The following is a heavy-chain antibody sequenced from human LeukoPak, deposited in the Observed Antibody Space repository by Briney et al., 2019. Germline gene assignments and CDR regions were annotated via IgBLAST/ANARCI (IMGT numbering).Heavy chain of an antibody. CDR2: ISGSGGST. J-gene: IGHJ4*02. D-gene: IGHD6-19*01. V-gene: IGHV3-23*01. Sequence: GGSLRLSCAASGFTFSSYAMSWVRQAPGQGLEWVSGISGSGGSTYYADSAKGRFTISRDNSNNTLYLQMSSLRAEDTALYSCAKGSYSSGWYGSNFDFWGQGTLVTVSS. CDR1: GFTFSSYA. CDR3: AKGSYSSGWYGSNFDF.